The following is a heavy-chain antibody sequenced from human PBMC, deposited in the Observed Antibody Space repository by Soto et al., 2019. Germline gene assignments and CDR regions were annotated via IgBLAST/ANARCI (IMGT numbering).Heavy chain of an antibody. CDR3: ARVVAAAGQGDY. CDR1: GDTFSSDA. CDR2: IIPIFGTA. J-gene: IGHJ4*02. D-gene: IGHD6-13*01. V-gene: IGHV1-69*01. Sequence: QVQLVQSGAEVKKPGSSVKVSCKASGDTFSSDALSWVRQAPGQGLEWMGGIIPIFGTANYAQKFQGRVTVTAEEYTSRVYVELSSLSSEAAAVYYCARVVAAAGQGDYWGQGGLVTVAS.